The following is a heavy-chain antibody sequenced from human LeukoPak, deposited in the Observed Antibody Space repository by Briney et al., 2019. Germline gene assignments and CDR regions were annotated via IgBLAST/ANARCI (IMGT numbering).Heavy chain of an antibody. J-gene: IGHJ3*02. D-gene: IGHD1-26*01. CDR1: GITFSSYG. CDR2: IWYDGSNK. Sequence: PGRSLRLSCAASGITFSSYGMHWVRQAPGKGLEWVAVIWYDGSNKYYADSVKGRFTISRDNSKNTLYLQMNSLRAEDTAVYCCARGIVGATLPDAFDIWGQGTMVTVSS. CDR3: ARGIVGATLPDAFDI. V-gene: IGHV3-33*01.